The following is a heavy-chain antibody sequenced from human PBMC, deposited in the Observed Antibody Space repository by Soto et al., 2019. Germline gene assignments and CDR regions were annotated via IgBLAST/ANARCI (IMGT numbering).Heavy chain of an antibody. D-gene: IGHD3-16*02. CDR1: GYTFTSYD. J-gene: IGHJ4*02. CDR2: MNPNSGNT. V-gene: IGHV1-8*01. CDR3: ARFRYDYIGGSYRGVFYFDY. Sequence: QVQLVQSGAEVKKPGASVKVSCKASGYTFTSYDINWVRQATGQGLEWMGWMNPNSGNTGYAQKLQGRVTMTRNTSISTAYMELSSLRSEDTAVYYCARFRYDYIGGSYRGVFYFDYWGQGTLVTVSS.